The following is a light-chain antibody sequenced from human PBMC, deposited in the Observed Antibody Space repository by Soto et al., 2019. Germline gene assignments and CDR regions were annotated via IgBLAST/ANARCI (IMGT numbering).Light chain of an antibody. Sequence: DIQMTQSPSTLSGSVGERVTITCRASQTISSWLAGYQQKPGKAPKLLIYKASTLKSGVPLRFSGSGSGTEFTLTIGSLQPDDFATYYCQHYNSYSEAFGQGTKVELK. J-gene: IGKJ1*01. V-gene: IGKV1-5*03. CDR2: KAS. CDR1: QTISSW. CDR3: QHYNSYSEA.